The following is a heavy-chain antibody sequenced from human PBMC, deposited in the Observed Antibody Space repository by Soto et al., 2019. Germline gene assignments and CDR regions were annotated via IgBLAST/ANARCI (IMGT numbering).Heavy chain of an antibody. CDR3: ASGLHPGMDV. CDR2: IYYSGST. V-gene: IGHV4-31*03. J-gene: IGHJ6*02. D-gene: IGHD4-4*01. Sequence: SETLSLTCTVSGGSISSGGYYWRWFRQHPGKGLEWIGYIYYSGSTYYNPSLKSRVTISVDTSKNQSSLKLSSVTAADTAVYYCASGLHPGMDVWGQGTTVTVSS. CDR1: GGSISSGGYY.